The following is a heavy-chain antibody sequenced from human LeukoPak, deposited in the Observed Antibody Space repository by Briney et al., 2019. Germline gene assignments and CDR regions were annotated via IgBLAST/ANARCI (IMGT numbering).Heavy chain of an antibody. CDR3: ARSMTTVTTRFFDL. J-gene: IGHJ2*01. V-gene: IGHV3-20*04. D-gene: IGHD4-17*01. Sequence: SGGSLRLSCAASGFTFGDYGMIWVRQAPGKGLEWVSYITWNGVGTAYADSMKGRFTVSRDNVKNSLFLQMDSLRAEDTALYYCARSMTTVTTRFFDLWGRGTLVTVSS. CDR2: ITWNGVGT. CDR1: GFTFGDYG.